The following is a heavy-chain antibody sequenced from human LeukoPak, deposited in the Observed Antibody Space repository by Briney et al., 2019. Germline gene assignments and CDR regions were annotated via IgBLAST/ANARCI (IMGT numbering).Heavy chain of an antibody. V-gene: IGHV3-21*01. CDR2: ISSGSSYI. J-gene: IGHJ4*02. CDR1: RITLSRYS. Sequence: GGSLRLSCAASRITLSRYSMNWVRQAPGKGLEWVSSISSGSSYIYYADSVKGRFTTSRDNAKNSLYLQMNSLRAEDTAVYYCARYAPSTYGDYPSDYWGQGTLVTVSS. D-gene: IGHD4-17*01. CDR3: ARYAPSTYGDYPSDY.